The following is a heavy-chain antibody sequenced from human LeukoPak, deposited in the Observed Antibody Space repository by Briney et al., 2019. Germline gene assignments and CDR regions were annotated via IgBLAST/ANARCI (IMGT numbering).Heavy chain of an antibody. J-gene: IGHJ4*02. V-gene: IGHV3-7*01. CDR1: GFTFSSCW. Sequence: GGSLRLSCAASGFTFSSCWMNWVRQAPGKGLEWVANIKQDGTEKYFVDSVKGRFTISRDNAKNSLYLQMNSLRAEDTAVYYCARGHSSGWRISTRPLHYWGQGTLVTVSS. D-gene: IGHD6-19*01. CDR2: IKQDGTEK. CDR3: ARGHSSGWRISTRPLHY.